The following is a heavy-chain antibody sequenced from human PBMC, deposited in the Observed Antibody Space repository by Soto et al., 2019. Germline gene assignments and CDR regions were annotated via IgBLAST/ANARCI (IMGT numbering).Heavy chain of an antibody. CDR2: IWYDGSNK. CDR3: ARGMYYGDYGPNWDYYGMDV. J-gene: IGHJ6*02. Sequence: GGSLRLSCAASGFTFSSYGMHWVRQAPGKGLEWVAVIWYDGSNKYYADSVKGRFTISRDNSKNTLYLQMNSLRAEDTAVYYCARGMYYGDYGPNWDYYGMDVWGQGTTVTVSS. V-gene: IGHV3-33*08. CDR1: GFTFSSYG. D-gene: IGHD4-17*01.